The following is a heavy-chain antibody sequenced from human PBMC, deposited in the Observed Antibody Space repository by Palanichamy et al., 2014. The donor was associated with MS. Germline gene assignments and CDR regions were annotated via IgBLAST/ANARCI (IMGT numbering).Heavy chain of an antibody. CDR3: ARASIVGATSYYFDY. D-gene: IGHD1-26*01. V-gene: IGHV4-61*02. CDR2: IYTSGST. Sequence: QVQLQESGPGLVKPSQTLSLTCTVSGDSFSSGSYYWSWIRQPARKGLEWIGRIYTSGSTNYNPSLRSRVTISVDTSKNQFSLKLNSVTAADTAVYYCARASIVGATSYYFDYWGQGTLVTVSS. CDR1: GDSFSSGSYY. J-gene: IGHJ4*02.